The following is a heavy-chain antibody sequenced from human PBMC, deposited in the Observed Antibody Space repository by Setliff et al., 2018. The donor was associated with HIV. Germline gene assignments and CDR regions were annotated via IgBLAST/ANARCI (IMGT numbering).Heavy chain of an antibody. J-gene: IGHJ6*02. D-gene: IGHD5-18*01. CDR1: GGSISSGSYY. CDR3: ASSWPEYSYAYYYYYGMEV. Sequence: PSETLSLTCTVSGGSISSGSYYWSWIRQPAGKGLEWIGRIYTSGSTNYNPSLKSRVTISVDTSKTQFSLKLSSVTAADTAVYYCASSWPEYSYAYYYYYGMEVGGQGTTVTVSS. V-gene: IGHV4-61*02. CDR2: IYTSGST.